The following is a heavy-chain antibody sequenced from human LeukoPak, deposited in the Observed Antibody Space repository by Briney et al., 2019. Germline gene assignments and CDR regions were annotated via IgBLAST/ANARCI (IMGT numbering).Heavy chain of an antibody. Sequence: SETLSLTCTVSGGSFTTYYWSWIRQPPGKRLEWIGHIHYSGSTNYNPSLKSRVTISVDTSKNQFSLKLSSVTAADTAVYYCARHPWNDGAFDIWGQGTMVTVSS. J-gene: IGHJ3*02. CDR1: GGSFTTYY. D-gene: IGHD1-1*01. CDR2: IHYSGST. V-gene: IGHV4-59*08. CDR3: ARHPWNDGAFDI.